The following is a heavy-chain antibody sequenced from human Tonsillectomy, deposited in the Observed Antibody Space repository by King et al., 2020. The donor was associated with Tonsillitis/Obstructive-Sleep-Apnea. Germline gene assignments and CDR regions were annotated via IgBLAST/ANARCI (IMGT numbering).Heavy chain of an antibody. V-gene: IGHV5-10-1*01. CDR3: AARLGIVGATGY. CDR1: GYSFTSYW. D-gene: IGHD1-26*01. J-gene: IGHJ4*02. Sequence: QLVQSGAEVKKPGESLRISCKGSGYSFTSYWISWVRQMPGKGLEWMGRIDPSDSYTNYSPSFQGHVSISADKSISTAYLQWSSLKASDTAMYYCAARLGIVGATGYWGQGTLVTVSS. CDR2: IDPSDSYT.